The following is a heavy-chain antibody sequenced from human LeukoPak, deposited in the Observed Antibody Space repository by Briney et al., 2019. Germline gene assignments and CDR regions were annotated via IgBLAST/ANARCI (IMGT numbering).Heavy chain of an antibody. J-gene: IGHJ4*02. Sequence: GGSLRLSCAASGFTFSSYSMNWVRQAPGKGLEWVSSISSSSSYIYYADSVKGRFTISRDNAKNSLYLQMNSLGAEDTAVYYCATTYYGSGSYPFDYWGQGTLVTVPS. V-gene: IGHV3-21*01. CDR1: GFTFSSYS. D-gene: IGHD3-10*01. CDR3: ATTYYGSGSYPFDY. CDR2: ISSSSSYI.